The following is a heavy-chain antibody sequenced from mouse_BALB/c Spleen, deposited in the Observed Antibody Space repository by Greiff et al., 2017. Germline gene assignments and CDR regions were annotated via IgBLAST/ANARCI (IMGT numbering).Heavy chain of an antibody. Sequence: EVQRVESGGGLVKPGGSLKLSCAASGFAFSSYDMSWVRQTPEKRLEWVAYISSGGGSTYYPDTVKGRFTISRDNAKNTLYLQMSSLKSEDTAMYYCARHYYAMDYWGQGTSVTVSS. CDR2: ISSGGGST. CDR3: ARHYYAMDY. CDR1: GFAFSSYD. J-gene: IGHJ4*01. V-gene: IGHV5-12-1*01.